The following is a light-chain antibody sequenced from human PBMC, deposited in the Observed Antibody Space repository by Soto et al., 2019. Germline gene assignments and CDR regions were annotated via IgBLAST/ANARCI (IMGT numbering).Light chain of an antibody. V-gene: IGKV3-20*01. CDR3: QQYSNSPST. CDR2: DAS. CDR1: QRISSNY. Sequence: EVVLTQSPGTLSLSPGARATLSCRASQRISSNYLAWYQQKPGQAPRLLIHDASSRATGIPDRISGSVSGTDFTLTIGRLEPEDSVVYYCQQYSNSPSTFGQGTKLEIK. J-gene: IGKJ2*02.